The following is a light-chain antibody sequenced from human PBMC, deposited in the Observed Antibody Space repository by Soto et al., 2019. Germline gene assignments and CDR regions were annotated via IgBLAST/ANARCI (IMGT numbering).Light chain of an antibody. J-gene: IGLJ3*02. CDR2: LNSDGSH. Sequence: QLVPTQSPSASASLGASVKLTCTLSSGHSSYAIAWHQQQPEKGPRYLMILNSDGSHTKGDGIPDRLSGSSSGAERYLSISSLQSEDEADYYCQTWGTGIRVFGGGTKLTVL. CDR3: QTWGTGIRV. V-gene: IGLV4-69*01. CDR1: SGHSSYA.